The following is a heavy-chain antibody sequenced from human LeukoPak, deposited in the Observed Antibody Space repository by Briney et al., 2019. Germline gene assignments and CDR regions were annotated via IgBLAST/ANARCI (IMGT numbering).Heavy chain of an antibody. D-gene: IGHD6-19*01. Sequence: GGSLRLSCAASGFTFSKYWMLWVRQAPGKGLESVSRINTDGTVTTYADSVKGRFTVSRDNADNTMLLQLNSVRDEDTAVYYCATKQWLAPPPDSWGQGTPVTVSS. CDR1: GFTFSKYW. CDR2: INTDGTVT. CDR3: ATKQWLAPPPDS. J-gene: IGHJ4*02. V-gene: IGHV3-74*01.